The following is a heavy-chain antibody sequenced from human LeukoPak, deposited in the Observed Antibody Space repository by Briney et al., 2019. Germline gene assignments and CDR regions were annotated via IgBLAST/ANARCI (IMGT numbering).Heavy chain of an antibody. CDR3: ARQFGYSDSSGPSGDAFDI. V-gene: IGHV4-39*01. CDR2: IYYSGSA. J-gene: IGHJ3*02. CDR1: GGSISSSSYF. Sequence: SETLSLTCTVSGGSISSSSYFWGWIRQPPGKGLEWIGNIYYSGSAYYNPSLKSRVTISLDTSKNQFSLKLSSVTAADTAVYYCARQFGYSDSSGPSGDAFDIWGQGTMVTVSS. D-gene: IGHD3-22*01.